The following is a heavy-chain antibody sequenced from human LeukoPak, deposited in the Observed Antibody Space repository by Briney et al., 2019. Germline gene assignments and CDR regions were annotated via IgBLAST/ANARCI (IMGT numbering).Heavy chain of an antibody. V-gene: IGHV3-21*01. Sequence: GGSLRLSCAASGFTFSDFSMSWVRQAPGRGLEWVSVITSNSYIFDADSVKGRFTISRDNAKKSLYLQMNSLRAEDTAVYYCARGSMARTTVPHYDWGRGTLVTVSS. J-gene: IGHJ4*02. CDR3: ARGSMARTTVPHYD. D-gene: IGHD3-10*01. CDR2: ITSNSYI. CDR1: GFTFSDFS.